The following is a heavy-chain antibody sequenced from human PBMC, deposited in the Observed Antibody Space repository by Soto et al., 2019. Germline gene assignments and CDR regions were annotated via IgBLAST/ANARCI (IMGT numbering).Heavy chain of an antibody. CDR1: GFTVSSNY. J-gene: IGHJ6*02. CDR3: ARDFVVGGPTINYYYGMDV. CDR2: IYSAGNT. V-gene: IGHV3-66*01. D-gene: IGHD1-26*01. Sequence: GSLRLSCAASGFTVSSNYMSWVRQAPGKGLEWISIIYSAGNTYYADSVKGKFTISRDNSKNTLYLQMNSLGAEDTAVYYCARDFVVGGPTINYYYGMDVWGQGTTVTVSS.